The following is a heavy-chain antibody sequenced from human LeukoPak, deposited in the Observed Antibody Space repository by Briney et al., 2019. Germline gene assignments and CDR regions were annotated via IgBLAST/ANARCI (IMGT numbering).Heavy chain of an antibody. J-gene: IGHJ3*02. CDR1: GGSISSGGSS. Sequence: SETLSLTCAVSGGSISSGGSSWSWIRQPPGKGLGWIGYIYHSGSTYYNPSLKSRVTISVDRSKNQFSLKLSSVTAADTAVYYCATMSRLDAFDIWGQGTMVTVSS. CDR3: ATMSRLDAFDI. CDR2: IYHSGST. V-gene: IGHV4-30-2*01.